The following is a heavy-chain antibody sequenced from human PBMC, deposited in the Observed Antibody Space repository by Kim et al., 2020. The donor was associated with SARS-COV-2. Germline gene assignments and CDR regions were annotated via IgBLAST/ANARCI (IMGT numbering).Heavy chain of an antibody. D-gene: IGHD6-19*01. CDR1: GFTFDDYG. V-gene: IGHV3-20*04. J-gene: IGHJ4*02. CDR2: INWNGGST. CDR3: ARTTRYSSGWYDY. Sequence: GGSLRLSCAASGFTFDDYGMSWVRQPPGKGLEWVSDINWNGGSTGYADSVKGRFTISRDNAKNSLYLQMNSLRAEDTALYFCARTTRYSSGWYDYWGQGTLVTVSS.